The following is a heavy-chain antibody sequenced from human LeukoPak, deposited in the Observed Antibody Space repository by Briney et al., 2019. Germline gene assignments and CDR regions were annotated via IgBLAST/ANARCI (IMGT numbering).Heavy chain of an antibody. D-gene: IGHD6-13*01. Sequence: GGSLRLSCAASGFTFSSYAMSWVRQAPGKGLEWVSAISGSGGSTYYADSVKGRFTISRDDAKNSLYLQMNSLRADDTAVYYCARDGWPGSSYYRPFDYWGQGTLVTVSS. CDR3: ARDGWPGSSYYRPFDY. CDR1: GFTFSSYA. V-gene: IGHV3-23*01. J-gene: IGHJ4*02. CDR2: ISGSGGST.